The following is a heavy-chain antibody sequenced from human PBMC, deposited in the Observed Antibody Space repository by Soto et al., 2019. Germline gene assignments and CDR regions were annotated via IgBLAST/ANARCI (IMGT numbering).Heavy chain of an antibody. V-gene: IGHV3-23*01. CDR3: ATVQPISRSFYY. J-gene: IGHJ4*01. Sequence: PCRPLRLSRTSSSCTFSTSANNWFRHPPEKELEWVSTTVGTGRTTYYADSVKGRFTVSRDNSKNTPDLQMISLRAEDSAVYYCATVQPISRSFYYWGQG. CDR2: TVGTGRTT. CDR1: SCTFSTSA. D-gene: IGHD3-3*02.